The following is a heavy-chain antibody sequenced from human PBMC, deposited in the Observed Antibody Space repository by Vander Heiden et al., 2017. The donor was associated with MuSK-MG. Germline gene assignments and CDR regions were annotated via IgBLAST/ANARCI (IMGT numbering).Heavy chain of an antibody. Sequence: QVQLVQSGAEVKKPGASVKVSCKASGYTFPSYDINWVRQATGQGLEWMGWMNPNSGNTGYAQKFQGRVTITRNTSISTAYMELSSLRSEDTAVYYCARARSAVRGGRGYMDVWGQGTTVTVSS. CDR3: ARARSAVRGGRGYMDV. D-gene: IGHD3-10*01. CDR1: GYTFPSYD. V-gene: IGHV1-8*03. CDR2: MNPNSGNT. J-gene: IGHJ6*03.